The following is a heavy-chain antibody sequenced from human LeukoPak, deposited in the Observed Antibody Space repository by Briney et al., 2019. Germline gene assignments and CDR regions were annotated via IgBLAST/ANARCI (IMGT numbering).Heavy chain of an antibody. D-gene: IGHD2-2*01. CDR1: GFTFSDYY. CDR2: ISSSGSTI. Sequence: GGSLRLSCAASGFTFSDYYMSWIRQAPGKGLEWVSYISSSGSTIYYADSVKGRFTISRDNAKNSLYLQMNSLRAEDTAMYYCARDSVPAAIVDYWGQGTLVTVSS. V-gene: IGHV3-11*01. CDR3: ARDSVPAAIVDY. J-gene: IGHJ4*02.